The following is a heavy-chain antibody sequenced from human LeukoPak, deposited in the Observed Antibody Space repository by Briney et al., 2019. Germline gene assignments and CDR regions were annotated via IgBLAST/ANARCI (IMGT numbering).Heavy chain of an antibody. CDR3: AISAGSYYSVDY. CDR1: GYTFTSYD. J-gene: IGHJ4*02. CDR2: MNPNSGNT. V-gene: IGHV1-8*01. Sequence: ASVKVSCKASGYTFTSYDINWVRQATGQGLEWMGWMNPNSGNTGYAQKFQGRVTMTRNTSISTAYMELSSLRSDDTAVYYCAISAGSYYSVDYWGQGTLVTVSS. D-gene: IGHD3-10*01.